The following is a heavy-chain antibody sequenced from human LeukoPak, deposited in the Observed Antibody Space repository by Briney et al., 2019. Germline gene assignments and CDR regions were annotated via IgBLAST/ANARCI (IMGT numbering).Heavy chain of an antibody. CDR3: VRGTPTPGMDY. Sequence: SVRVSCKASGYPFSAHFLNWVRQAPGQGLEWMGNIDTTTGNPRYAQDFTGRFVFSLDTSVSTAYLQITSLKADDTAAYYCVRGTPTPGMDYWGQGTQVTVSS. D-gene: IGHD3-10*01. CDR1: GYPFSAHF. CDR2: IDTTTGNP. V-gene: IGHV7-4-1*02. J-gene: IGHJ4*02.